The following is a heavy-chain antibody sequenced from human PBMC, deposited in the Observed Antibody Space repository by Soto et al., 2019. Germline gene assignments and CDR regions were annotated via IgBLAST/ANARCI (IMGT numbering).Heavy chain of an antibody. CDR3: ATYYYDSSGYYSPTSFDH. CDR2: IYYSGST. CDR1: GGSISSGCYH. Sequence: PXETLSLTCTVSGGSISSGCYHWSWIRQHPGRVLEWIGYIYYSGSTYYNPSLKSRVTISVDTSKNQFSLKLSSVTAADTAVYYCATYYYDSSGYYSPTSFDHWGQGTLVTVSS. D-gene: IGHD3-22*01. V-gene: IGHV4-31*03. J-gene: IGHJ4*02.